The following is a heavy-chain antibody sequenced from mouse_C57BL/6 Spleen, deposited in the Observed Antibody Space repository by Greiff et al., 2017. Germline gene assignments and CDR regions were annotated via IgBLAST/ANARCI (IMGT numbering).Heavy chain of an antibody. V-gene: IGHV1-26*01. J-gene: IGHJ3*01. CDR2: INPNNGGT. CDR3: AREQLRLTLAY. CDR1: GYTFTDYY. D-gene: IGHD3-2*02. Sequence: VQLQQSGPELVKPGASVKISCKASGYTFTDYYMNWVKQSHGKSLEWIGDINPNNGGTSYNQKFKGKATLTVDKSSSTAYMELRSLTSEDSAVYYCAREQLRLTLAYWGQGTLVTVSA.